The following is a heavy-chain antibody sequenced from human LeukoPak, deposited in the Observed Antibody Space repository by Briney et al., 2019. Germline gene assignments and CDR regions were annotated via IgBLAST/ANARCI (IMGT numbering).Heavy chain of an antibody. V-gene: IGHV5-51*01. D-gene: IGHD3-3*01. CDR1: GSRFTSYW. CDR2: IYPGDSDT. J-gene: IGHJ6*02. CDR3: ARLFGVRWHYGMDV. Sequence: PGESLQISCQGSGSRFTSYWIGWVRQLPGKGLEWMGIIYPGDSDTRYSPSFQGQVTISADKSISTAYLQWSSLKASDTAMYYCARLFGVRWHYGMDVWGQGTTVTVSS.